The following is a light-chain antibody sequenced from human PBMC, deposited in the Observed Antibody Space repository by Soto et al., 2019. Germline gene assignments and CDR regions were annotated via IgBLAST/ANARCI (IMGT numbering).Light chain of an antibody. CDR3: QQTNSFPLT. CDR2: AAS. Sequence: DIQMTQSPSSVSASVGDSLTITCRAIQGITSWVAWYQHKPGSAPKLLIYAASRLQSGVPSRFSGSGSGTDFTLTISSLQPEDFGTYYCQQTNSFPLTLGGGTKVEIK. CDR1: QGITSW. J-gene: IGKJ4*01. V-gene: IGKV1-12*01.